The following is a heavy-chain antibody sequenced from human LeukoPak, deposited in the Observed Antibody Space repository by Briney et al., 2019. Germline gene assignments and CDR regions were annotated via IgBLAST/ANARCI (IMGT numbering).Heavy chain of an antibody. CDR3: ARLDILVPRAVEWFDP. D-gene: IGHD2-2*01. Sequence: PSGTLSLTCIVSGDSISGKYWSWIRRPAGKGLEWLGCIYSSGTTDYSPSLMSRVTMSLDTSKNHISLRLRSVTAADTAVYYCARLDILVPRAVEWFDPWGQGTVVTVSS. CDR1: GDSISGKY. J-gene: IGHJ5*01. CDR2: IYSSGTT. V-gene: IGHV4-4*07.